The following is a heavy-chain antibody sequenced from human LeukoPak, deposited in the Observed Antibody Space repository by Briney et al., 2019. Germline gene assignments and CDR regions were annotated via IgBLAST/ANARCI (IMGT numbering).Heavy chain of an antibody. J-gene: IGHJ4*02. CDR2: ISRSSGYI. Sequence: PGGSLRLSCAASGFTFSNYNMNWVRQAPGKGLEWVSFISRSSGYIYYADAVKGRFTISRDNAKNSLYLQMNSLRDEDTAVYYCARDRVRLGGYWPFDYWGQGTLVTVSS. V-gene: IGHV3-21*01. D-gene: IGHD3-22*01. CDR3: ARDRVRLGGYWPFDY. CDR1: GFTFSNYN.